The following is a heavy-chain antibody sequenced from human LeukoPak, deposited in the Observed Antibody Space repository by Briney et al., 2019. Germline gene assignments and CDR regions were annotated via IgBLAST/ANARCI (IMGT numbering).Heavy chain of an antibody. CDR1: SFSIRSGYY. CDR2: IYRSGST. D-gene: IGHD5-12*01. V-gene: IGHV4-38-2*02. J-gene: IGHJ4*02. Sequence: SDTLSFTGSVSSFSIRSGYYWGWIRQTPREGLEWMGNIYRSGSTYYNPSLNRRANISVDTSKRQCSLRLTSVTAADTAVYYCPRVGSGYDCDYWGQGTLVSVSS. CDR3: PRVGSGYDCDY.